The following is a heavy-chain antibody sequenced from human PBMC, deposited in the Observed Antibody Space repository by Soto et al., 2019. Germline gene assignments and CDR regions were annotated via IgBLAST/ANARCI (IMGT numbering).Heavy chain of an antibody. D-gene: IGHD4-17*01. Sequence: QVQLVQSGAEVKKPGASVKVSCKASGYTFTNSGFSWVRQAPGQGLEWVGWIRVNNGDTHYAQKLQARVTMTPDTSTRTAFMELSSLRSDAPAVYYSPRHLFYSDFDLHYWGQGTLITVSS. CDR1: GYTFTNSG. CDR3: PRHLFYSDFDLHY. CDR2: IRVNNGDT. V-gene: IGHV1-18*01. J-gene: IGHJ4*02.